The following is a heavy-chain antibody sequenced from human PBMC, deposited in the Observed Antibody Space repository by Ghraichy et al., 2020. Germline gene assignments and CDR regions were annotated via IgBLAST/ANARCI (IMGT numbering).Heavy chain of an antibody. CDR1: GFTFDDYA. V-gene: IGHV3-9*01. D-gene: IGHD4-17*01. Sequence: GGSLRLSCAASGFTFDDYAMHWVRQAPGKGLEWVSGISWNSGSIGYADSVKGRFTISRDNAKNSLYLQMNSLRAEDTALYYCAKGRYGDYDLVDYWGQGTLVTVSS. J-gene: IGHJ4*02. CDR3: AKGRYGDYDLVDY. CDR2: ISWNSGSI.